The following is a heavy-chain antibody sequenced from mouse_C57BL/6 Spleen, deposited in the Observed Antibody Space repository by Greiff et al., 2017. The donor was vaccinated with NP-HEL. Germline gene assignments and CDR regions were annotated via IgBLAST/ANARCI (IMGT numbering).Heavy chain of an antibody. Sequence: QVQLQQPGAELVRPGSSVKPSCKASGYTFTSYWMHWVKQRPIQGLEWIGNIDPSDSETHYNQKFKDKATLTVDKSSSTAYMQLSSLTSEDSAVYYCARSFYYYGSRVYYYAMDYWGQGTSVTVSS. J-gene: IGHJ4*01. CDR1: GYTFTSYW. CDR2: IDPSDSET. D-gene: IGHD1-1*01. CDR3: ARSFYYYGSRVYYYAMDY. V-gene: IGHV1-52*01.